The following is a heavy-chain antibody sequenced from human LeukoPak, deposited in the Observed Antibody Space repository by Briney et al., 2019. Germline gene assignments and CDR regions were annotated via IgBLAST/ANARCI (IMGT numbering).Heavy chain of an antibody. CDR1: GYTFTSYG. J-gene: IGHJ4*02. Sequence: GASVKVSCKASGYTFTSYGISWVRQAPGQGLEWMGWISAYNGNTNYAQKLQGRVTMTTDTSTSTAYMELRSLRSDVTAVYYCARASRLLRYFDWLLPNDYWGQGTLVTVSS. CDR2: ISAYNGNT. CDR3: ARASRLLRYFDWLLPNDY. V-gene: IGHV1-18*01. D-gene: IGHD3-9*01.